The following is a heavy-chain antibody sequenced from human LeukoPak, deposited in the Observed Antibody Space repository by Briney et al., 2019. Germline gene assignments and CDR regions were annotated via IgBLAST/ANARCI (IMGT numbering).Heavy chain of an antibody. V-gene: IGHV3-7*01. J-gene: IGHJ3*02. CDR3: ARWGNYGPAFDI. CDR2: IKQDGSEK. CDR1: GFTFSSYY. D-gene: IGHD3-16*01. Sequence: PGGSLRLSCAASGFTFSSYYMSWVRQAPRKGLEWVANIKQDGSEKYYVDSVKGRFTISRDNAKNSLYLQMNSLRAEDTAVYYCARWGNYGPAFDIWGQGTMVTVSS.